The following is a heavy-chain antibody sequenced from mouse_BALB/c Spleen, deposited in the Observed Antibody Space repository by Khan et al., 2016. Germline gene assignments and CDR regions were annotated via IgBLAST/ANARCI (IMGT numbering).Heavy chain of an antibody. CDR3: AEDYYGSNWFAY. J-gene: IGHJ3*01. CDR2: INTNTGEP. V-gene: IGHV9-3*02. CDR1: GYTSTNYG. Sequence: QIQLVQSGPELKKPGETVKISCKASGYTSTNYGMKWVKQAPGKGLKWMGWINTNTGEPTYAEEFKGRFAFSLETSASTAYLQINNLKNEDTATYFCAEDYYGSNWFAYWGQGTLVTVSA. D-gene: IGHD1-1*01.